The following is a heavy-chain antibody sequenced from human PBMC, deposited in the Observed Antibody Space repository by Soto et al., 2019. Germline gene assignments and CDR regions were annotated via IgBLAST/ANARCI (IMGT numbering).Heavy chain of an antibody. D-gene: IGHD2-8*01. CDR1: GFTFNLNG. Sequence: QVKLVESGGDVVQPGTSLRLSCVASGFTFNLNGMHWVRQTPGKGLEWVAVISFDGSNKYYADSVKGRFTISRDNSQSTLYLKMNSLRADDTAVYYCAKDNGQDYFDYWGQGALGTVSS. V-gene: IGHV3-30*18. CDR2: ISFDGSNK. CDR3: AKDNGQDYFDY. J-gene: IGHJ4*02.